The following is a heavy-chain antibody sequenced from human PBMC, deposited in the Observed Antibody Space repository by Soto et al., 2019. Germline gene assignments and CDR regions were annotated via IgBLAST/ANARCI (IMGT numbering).Heavy chain of an antibody. CDR3: AKHPYNPLVRPFWHFAL. CDR1: GDSIGKSKYY. V-gene: IGHV4-39*01. D-gene: IGHD3-22*01. Sequence: PSETLSLTCTVSGDSIGKSKYYWGWIRQPPGKGLEWIGSVFYNGNTYHNPSLKSRVTMSVDTSNNQFSLRMSSVTAADTSVYYCAKHPYNPLVRPFWHFALSGRGTLVTVSS. CDR2: VFYNGNT. J-gene: IGHJ2*01.